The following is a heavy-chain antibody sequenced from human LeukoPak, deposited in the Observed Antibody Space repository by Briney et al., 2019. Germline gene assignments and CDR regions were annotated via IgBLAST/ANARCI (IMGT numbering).Heavy chain of an antibody. V-gene: IGHV4-59*08. CDR1: GGSLTRYH. CDR3: ARRGVGATTWDAFDI. CDR2: INYSGST. J-gene: IGHJ3*02. Sequence: SETLSLTCTVSGGSLTRYHWGWIRQPPGKGLEWIGYINYSGSTSYSPSLESRVTISLDTSKNQFSLQLSSVTAADTAVYYCARRGVGATTWDAFDIWGQGTLVTVSS. D-gene: IGHD1-26*01.